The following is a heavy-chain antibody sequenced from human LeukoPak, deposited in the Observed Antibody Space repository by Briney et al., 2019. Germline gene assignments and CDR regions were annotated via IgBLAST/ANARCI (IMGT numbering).Heavy chain of an antibody. D-gene: IGHD3-16*01. CDR1: GFTFSNFW. V-gene: IGHV3-74*01. CDR3: ARGGHSSFDY. J-gene: IGHJ4*02. Sequence: PGGSLRLSCAASGFTFSNFWLHWVRQAPGKGLEWASRITSDGSNINYADSVQGRFTTSRDNAKNTLYLQMNSLRAEDTAVYYCARGGHSSFDYWGQGALVTVSS. CDR2: ITSDGSNI.